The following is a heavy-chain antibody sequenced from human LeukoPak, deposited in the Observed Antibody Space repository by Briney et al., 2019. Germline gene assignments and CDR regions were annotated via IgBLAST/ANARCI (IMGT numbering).Heavy chain of an antibody. V-gene: IGHV4-31*03. CDR3: AREKYYYDSSAYYQSHFDY. CDR1: GXSISSGGYY. Sequence: SETLSLTCTVSGXSISSGGYYWSWIRQHPGKGLEWIGYIYYSGSTYYNPSLESRVTISVDTSKNQFSLKLTSVTAADTAVYYCAREKYYYDSSAYYQSHFDYWGQGTLVTVSS. D-gene: IGHD3-22*01. CDR2: IYYSGST. J-gene: IGHJ4*02.